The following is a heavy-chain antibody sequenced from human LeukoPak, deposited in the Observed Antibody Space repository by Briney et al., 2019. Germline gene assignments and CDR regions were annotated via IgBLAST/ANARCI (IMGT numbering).Heavy chain of an antibody. CDR3: AKDNYYGSGTNDY. Sequence: TGGFLRLSCAASGFTFSSYGMHWVRQAPGKGLEWVAFIRYDGSNKYYADSVKGRFTISRDNSKNTLYLQMNSLRAEDTAVYCCAKDNYYGSGTNDYWGQGALVTVSS. CDR1: GFTFSSYG. J-gene: IGHJ4*02. V-gene: IGHV3-30*02. D-gene: IGHD3-10*01. CDR2: IRYDGSNK.